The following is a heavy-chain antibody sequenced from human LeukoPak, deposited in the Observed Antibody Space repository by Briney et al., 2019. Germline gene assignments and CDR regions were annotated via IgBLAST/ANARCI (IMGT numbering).Heavy chain of an antibody. CDR3: AREDCSGGSCYSG. CDR2: IYSGGST. CDR1: GFTVSSNY. J-gene: IGHJ4*02. D-gene: IGHD2-15*01. V-gene: IGHV3-66*01. Sequence: PGRSLRVSCAASGFTVSSNYMSWVHQAPGKGLEWVSVIYSGGSTYYADSVKGRFTISRDNSKNTLYLQMNTLRAEDTAVYYCAREDCSGGSCYSGWGQGTLVTVSS.